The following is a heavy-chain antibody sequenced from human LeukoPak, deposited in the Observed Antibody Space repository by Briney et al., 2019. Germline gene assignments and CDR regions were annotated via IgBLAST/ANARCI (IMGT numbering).Heavy chain of an antibody. CDR2: VHYSGTT. J-gene: IGHJ4*02. CDR1: GGLIISTRDH. Sequence: SDTLSLTCSVSGGLIISTRDHGDWIPQPPGKGLEWIASVHYSGTTYYNPSLRSRVTISVDTSKNQFSLKVTSVTAADTAAYYCARRLHYYDYWGQGTLVTVSS. V-gene: IGHV4-39*01. D-gene: IGHD2-21*02. CDR3: ARRLHYYDY.